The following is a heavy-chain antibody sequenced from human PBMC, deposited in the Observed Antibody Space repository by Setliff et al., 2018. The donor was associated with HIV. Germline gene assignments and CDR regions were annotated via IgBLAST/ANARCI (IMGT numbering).Heavy chain of an antibody. V-gene: IGHV1-2*02. J-gene: IGHJ6*03. CDR1: GYTFTGYY. D-gene: IGHD3-22*01. CDR2: INSNSGGT. Sequence: ASVKVSCKASGYTFTGYYINWMRQAPGQGLEWMGWINSNSGGTNYAQRFQGRVTVTRDTSISTAYMELSRLRSDDTAVYYCARGNYDTSDYYTNFYYYYMDVWGKGTAVTVSS. CDR3: ARGNYDTSDYYTNFYYYYMDV.